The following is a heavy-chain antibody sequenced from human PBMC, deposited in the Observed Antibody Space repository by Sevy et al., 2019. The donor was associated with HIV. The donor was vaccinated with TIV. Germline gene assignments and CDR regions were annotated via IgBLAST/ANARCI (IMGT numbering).Heavy chain of an antibody. Sequence: GGSLRLSCAASGFTFNNAWMSWVRQAPGKGLEWVGRIQSKTDGGTTDYAAPVKGRFTISRDDSKNTLYLQMNSLKTEDTAVYYCTTGSSSYYDFWSGYSPSYYFDYWGQGTLVTVSS. CDR3: TTGSSSYYDFWSGYSPSYYFDY. CDR1: GFTFNNAW. CDR2: IQSKTDGGTT. D-gene: IGHD3-3*01. V-gene: IGHV3-15*01. J-gene: IGHJ4*02.